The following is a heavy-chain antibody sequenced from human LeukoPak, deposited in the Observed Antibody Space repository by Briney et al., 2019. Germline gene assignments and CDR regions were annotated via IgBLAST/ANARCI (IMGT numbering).Heavy chain of an antibody. CDR1: GFTFSSYG. CDR2: IWYDGSNK. Sequence: PGRSLRLSCAASGFTFSSYGMHWVRQAPGKGLEWVAFIWYDGSNKYYADSVKGRFTISRDNSKNTLYLQMNSLRAEDTAVYYCAGRGSSSSYAFDIWGQGTMVTVSS. CDR3: AGRGSSSSYAFDI. J-gene: IGHJ3*02. D-gene: IGHD6-6*01. V-gene: IGHV3-33*01.